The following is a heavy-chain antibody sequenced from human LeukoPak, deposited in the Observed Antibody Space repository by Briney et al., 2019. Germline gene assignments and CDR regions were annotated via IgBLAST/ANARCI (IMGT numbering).Heavy chain of an antibody. V-gene: IGHV3-23*01. CDR1: GLTFSSDV. CDR3: ARLPTGYPNWFDI. D-gene: IGHD3-9*01. Sequence: GGSLRLSCAASGLTFSSDVMGWVRQAPGKGLEWVSAIHGGGVSTYYADSVKGRFTISRDNAKNTLYLQMNSLRGDDTALYICARLPTGYPNWFDIWGQGTLVTVSS. CDR2: IHGGGVST. J-gene: IGHJ5*02.